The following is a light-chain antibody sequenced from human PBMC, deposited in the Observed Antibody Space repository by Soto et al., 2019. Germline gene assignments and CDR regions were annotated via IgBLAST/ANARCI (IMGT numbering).Light chain of an antibody. CDR2: STN. J-gene: IGLJ3*02. V-gene: IGLV8-61*01. CDR1: SGSVSFTSY. Sequence: QAVVTQEPSISVSPGGTVTLICGLTSGSVSFTSYPSWFQQTPGQAPRTLIYSTNTRSSGVSDRFSGSILGSKAALTITGPQAADESHYYFALYLGCGITVFGGGTKLTVL. CDR3: ALYLGCGITV.